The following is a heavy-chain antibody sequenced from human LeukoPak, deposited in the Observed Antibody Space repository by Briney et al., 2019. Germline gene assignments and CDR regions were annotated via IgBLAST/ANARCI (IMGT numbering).Heavy chain of an antibody. CDR1: GFTFNNYA. CDR2: IFYDGSVY. CDR3: AREPRGPIGFDSSGRDTFEY. D-gene: IGHD3-22*01. J-gene: IGHJ4*02. Sequence: SGGSLRLSCAASGFTFNNYAMHWVRQAPGKGLEWVAVIFYDGSVYYYADSVKGRFTISRDNSKSTLYLQMNSLRVEDTGVYYCAREPRGPIGFDSSGRDTFEYWGQGTLVTVSS. V-gene: IGHV3-30*04.